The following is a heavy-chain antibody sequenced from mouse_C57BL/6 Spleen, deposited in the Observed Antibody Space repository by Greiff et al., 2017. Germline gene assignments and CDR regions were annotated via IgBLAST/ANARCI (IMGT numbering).Heavy chain of an antibody. D-gene: IGHD1-1*01. CDR2: IDPSDSYT. V-gene: IGHV1-69*01. J-gene: IGHJ3*01. CDR1: GYTFTSYW. CDR3: ATSLRDWFAY. Sequence: QVQLQQPGAELVMPGASVKLSCKASGYTFTSYWMHWVKQRPGQGLEWIGEIDPSDSYTNYNQKFKGKSTLTVDKSSSTAYMQLSSLTSEDSAVYYGATSLRDWFAYWGQGTLVTVSA.